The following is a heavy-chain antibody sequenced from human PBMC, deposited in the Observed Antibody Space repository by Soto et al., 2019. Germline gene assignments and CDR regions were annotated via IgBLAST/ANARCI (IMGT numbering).Heavy chain of an antibody. CDR3: AHVLGYCSGGSCYSGPSDY. CDR2: IYWDDDK. Sequence: GLDLAWLALIYWDDDKRYSPSLKSRLTITKDTSINHVVLTMTNMDPVDTATYYCAHVLGYCSGGSCYSGPSDYWGQGTLVTVSS. J-gene: IGHJ4*02. D-gene: IGHD2-15*01. V-gene: IGHV2-5*02.